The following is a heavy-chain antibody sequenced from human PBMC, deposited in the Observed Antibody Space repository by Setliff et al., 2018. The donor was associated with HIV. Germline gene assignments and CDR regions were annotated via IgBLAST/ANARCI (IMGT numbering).Heavy chain of an antibody. J-gene: IGHJ4*02. V-gene: IGHV4-61*02. CDR1: GGSVRGDPYY. Sequence: PSETLSLTCTVSGGSVRGDPYYWSWIRKSAGKGLEWIGRIYATGGTSYNPSLKSRVTIPLATSTNQFSLRLTSVTAADTAVYYCAREQWLRYFDDWGQGALVTVSS. D-gene: IGHD5-12*01. CDR3: AREQWLRYFDD. CDR2: IYATGGT.